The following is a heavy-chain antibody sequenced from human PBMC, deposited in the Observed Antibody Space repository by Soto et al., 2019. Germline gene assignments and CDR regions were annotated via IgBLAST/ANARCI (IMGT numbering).Heavy chain of an antibody. CDR3: ARSEEDSDYYYGLDV. J-gene: IGHJ6*02. CDR1: GDSVSSSSVA. Sequence: HSQTLSLTCVISGDSVSSSSVAWNWVRQSPSRGLEWLGRTYYRSRWYSDFAVSVRGRIVVNADTSKNQFSLQLNSVTPEDTAVYFCARSEEDSDYYYGLDVWGQGTTVTVSS. CDR2: TYYRSRWYS. D-gene: IGHD2-15*01. V-gene: IGHV6-1*01.